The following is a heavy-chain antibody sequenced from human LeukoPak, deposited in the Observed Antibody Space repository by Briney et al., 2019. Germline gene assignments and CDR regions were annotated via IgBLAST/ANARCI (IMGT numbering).Heavy chain of an antibody. V-gene: IGHV4-59*12. D-gene: IGHD3-10*01. Sequence: PSETLSLTCTVSGGSISSYYWSWLRQPPGKGLEYIGYTHYSGSTNYNPSLKSRVTISVDTSKNQFSLKLSSVTAADTAVYYCARRVVRGGWFDPWGQGTLVTVSS. CDR2: THYSGST. J-gene: IGHJ5*02. CDR3: ARRVVRGGWFDP. CDR1: GGSISSYY.